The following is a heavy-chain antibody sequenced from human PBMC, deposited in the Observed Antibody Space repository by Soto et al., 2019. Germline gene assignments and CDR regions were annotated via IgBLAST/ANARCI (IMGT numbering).Heavy chain of an antibody. Sequence: SETLSLTCTVSGGSISSGGYYWTWIRQPPGTGLEWIGEINHSGTTYYNPSLKSRVTISVDRSKNQFSLKLSSVTAADTAVYYCARAHYGDYGYGMDVWGQGTTVTVSS. D-gene: IGHD4-17*01. CDR3: ARAHYGDYGYGMDV. CDR2: INHSGTT. CDR1: GGSISSGGYY. J-gene: IGHJ6*02. V-gene: IGHV4-30-2*01.